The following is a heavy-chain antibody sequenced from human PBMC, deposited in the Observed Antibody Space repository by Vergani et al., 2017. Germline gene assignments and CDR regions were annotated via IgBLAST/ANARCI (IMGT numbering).Heavy chain of an antibody. J-gene: IGHJ4*02. CDR1: GGSISSYY. CDR2: IYYSGST. V-gene: IGHV4-59*08. Sequence: QVQLQESGPGLVKPSQTLSLTCTVSGGSISSYYWSWIRQPPGKGLEWIGYIYYSGSTNYNPSLKSRVTISVDTSKNQFSLKLSSVTAADTAVYYCARTRPGNDYSNYIDFDYWGQGTLVTVSS. CDR3: ARTRPGNDYSNYIDFDY. D-gene: IGHD4-11*01.